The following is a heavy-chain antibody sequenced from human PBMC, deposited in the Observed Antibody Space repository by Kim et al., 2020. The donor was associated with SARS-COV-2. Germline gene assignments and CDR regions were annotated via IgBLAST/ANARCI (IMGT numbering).Heavy chain of an antibody. CDR2: ISYDGSNK. CDR3: ARVSSSVYYYYGMDV. V-gene: IGHV3-30*04. J-gene: IGHJ6*02. Sequence: GGSLRLSCAASGFTFSSYAMHWVRQAPGKGLEWVAVISYDGSNKYYVDSVKGRFTISRDNSKNTLYLQMNSLRAEDTAVYYCARVSSSVYYYYGMDVWGQGTTVTVSS. CDR1: GFTFSSYA. D-gene: IGHD6-6*01.